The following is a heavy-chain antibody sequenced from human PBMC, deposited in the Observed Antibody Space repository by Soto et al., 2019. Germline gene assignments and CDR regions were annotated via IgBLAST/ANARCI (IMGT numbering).Heavy chain of an antibody. V-gene: IGHV4-59*01. CDR3: ARVYCSGGSCYSHFDY. J-gene: IGHJ4*02. D-gene: IGHD2-15*01. CDR1: GGSISSYY. CDR2: IYYSGST. Sequence: SETLSLTCTVSGGSISSYYWSWIRQPPGKGLEWIGYIYYSGSTNYNPSLKSRVTISVDTSKNQFSLKLSSVTAADTAVYYCARVYCSGGSCYSHFDYWGQGTLVTVSS.